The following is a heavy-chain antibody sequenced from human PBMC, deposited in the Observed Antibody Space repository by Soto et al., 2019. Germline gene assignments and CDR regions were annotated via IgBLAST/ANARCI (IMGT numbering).Heavy chain of an antibody. V-gene: IGHV3-33*01. D-gene: IGHD3-22*01. CDR3: ARDQTDSGGYSDS. J-gene: IGHJ4*02. CDR1: GFNFSSYG. Sequence: GGSLRLSCEASGFNFSSYGIHWVRQAPGKGLEWVAIIWNDGSNEYYADSVKGRFTISRDNSKNTVYLQVSKLRAEDTAAYFCARDQTDSGGYSDSWGQGTLVTVSS. CDR2: IWNDGSNE.